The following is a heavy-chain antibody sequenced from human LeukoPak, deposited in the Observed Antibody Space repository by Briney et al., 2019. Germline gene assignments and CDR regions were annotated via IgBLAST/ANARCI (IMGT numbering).Heavy chain of an antibody. D-gene: IGHD3-3*01. CDR3: ARDRGDFWSGYPHWFDP. V-gene: IGHV3-48*01. Sequence: GGSLRLSCAASGFTFSSYSMNWVRQAPGKGLEWVSYISSSSSTIYYADSVKGRFTISRDNAKNSLYLQTNSLRAEDTAVYYCARDRGDFWSGYPHWFDPWGQGTLVTVSS. CDR1: GFTFSSYS. CDR2: ISSSSSTI. J-gene: IGHJ5*02.